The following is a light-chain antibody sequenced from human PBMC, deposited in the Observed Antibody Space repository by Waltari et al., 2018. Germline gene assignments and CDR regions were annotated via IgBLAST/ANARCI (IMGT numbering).Light chain of an antibody. CDR2: YDS. CDR3: QVWDDSNNSGV. J-gene: IGLJ2*01. Sequence: SYVLTQTPSVSLAPGQTARITCGGDNIERKSVHWYQLQPGQAPVLVMFYDSDRPPGIPDRFSGSNSGNTATLTISRVEDEDEADYFCQVWDDSNNSGVFGGGTKLTVL. V-gene: IGLV3-21*04. CDR1: NIERKS.